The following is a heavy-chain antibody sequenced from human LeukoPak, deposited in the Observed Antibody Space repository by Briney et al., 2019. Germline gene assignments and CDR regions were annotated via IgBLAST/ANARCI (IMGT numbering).Heavy chain of an antibody. J-gene: IGHJ4*02. V-gene: IGHV3-11*04. D-gene: IGHD2/OR15-2a*01. CDR3: ARDLAFSRLDY. Sequence: GGSLRLSCAASGFTFSDYYMTWLRQAPGKGLEWLSYISNRGDTVFYADSVKGRFTISRDNARNSLYLQMDSLRVEDTAFYYCARDLAFSRLDYWGQGVLVTVSS. CDR2: ISNRGDTV. CDR1: GFTFSDYY.